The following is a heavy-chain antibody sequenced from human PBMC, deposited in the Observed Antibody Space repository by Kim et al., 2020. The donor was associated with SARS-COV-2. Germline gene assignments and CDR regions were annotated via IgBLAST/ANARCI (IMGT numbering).Heavy chain of an antibody. J-gene: IGHJ3*02. D-gene: IGHD3-10*01. Sequence: GGSLRLSCAASGLTFSNYAMSWVRQAPGKGLEWVSSISGSGGSTYYADSVKGRFTISRDNSKNTLYLQMNSLRAADTAVYYCAKGGITLVRGSFDIWGQGTMVTVS. V-gene: IGHV3-23*01. CDR2: ISGSGGST. CDR1: GLTFSNYA. CDR3: AKGGITLVRGSFDI.